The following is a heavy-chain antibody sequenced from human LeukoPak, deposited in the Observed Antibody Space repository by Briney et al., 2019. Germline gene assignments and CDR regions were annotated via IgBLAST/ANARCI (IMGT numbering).Heavy chain of an antibody. V-gene: IGHV4-39*01. Sequence: SETLSLTCTVSGGSISSNSYYWGWIRQPPGKRLKWIGSIYYSGSTYYNPSLKSRVTISVDTSKNQFSLKLSSVTATDTAVYYCARVRDGYQGSYMDVWGKGTTVTVSS. CDR3: ARVRDGYQGSYMDV. CDR1: GGSISSNSYY. CDR2: IYYSGST. J-gene: IGHJ6*03. D-gene: IGHD5-24*01.